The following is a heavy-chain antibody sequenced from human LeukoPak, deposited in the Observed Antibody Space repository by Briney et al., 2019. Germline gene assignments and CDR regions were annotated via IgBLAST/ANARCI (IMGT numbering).Heavy chain of an antibody. J-gene: IGHJ4*02. CDR3: ARTPDGPDY. V-gene: IGHV3-7*03. D-gene: IGHD5-24*01. Sequence: PGGSLRLPCAASGITFSNYWMTWVRQAPGKGLEWVANIKQNGGEKYYVDSVKGRFTISRDNAKNSLYLEMNNLRAEDTAVYYCARTPDGPDYWGQGTLVTVSS. CDR2: IKQNGGEK. CDR1: GITFSNYW.